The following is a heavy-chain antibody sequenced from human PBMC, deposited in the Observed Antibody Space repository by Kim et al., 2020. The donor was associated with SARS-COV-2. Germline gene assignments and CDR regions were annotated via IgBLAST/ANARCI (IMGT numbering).Heavy chain of an antibody. J-gene: IGHJ6*02. CDR2: ISYDGSNK. CDR3: ARERYCSGGSCRLYYYYGMDV. V-gene: IGHV3-30*04. D-gene: IGHD2-15*01. Sequence: GGSLRLSCAASGFTFSSYAMHWVRQAPGKGLEWVAVISYDGSNKYYADSVKGRFTISRDNSKNTLYLQMNSLRAEDTAVYYCARERYCSGGSCRLYYYYGMDVWGQGTTVTVSS. CDR1: GFTFSSYA.